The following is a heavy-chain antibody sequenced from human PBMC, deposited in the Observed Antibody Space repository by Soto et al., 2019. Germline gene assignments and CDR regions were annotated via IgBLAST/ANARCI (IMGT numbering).Heavy chain of an antibody. J-gene: IGHJ4*02. CDR3: VSQRTTVPTQAYFDY. CDR2: VYYRGRS. Sequence: SETLSLTCTVSGGSVTNSSYYWGWIRKSQGKWLEWIGSVYYRGRSYSKSSVKSRVTISVDTSKNRFSLSLNSVTASDTAVYFCVSQRTTVPTQAYFDYWGPGALVTVSS. CDR1: GGSVTNSSYY. V-gene: IGHV4-39*01. D-gene: IGHD4-17*01.